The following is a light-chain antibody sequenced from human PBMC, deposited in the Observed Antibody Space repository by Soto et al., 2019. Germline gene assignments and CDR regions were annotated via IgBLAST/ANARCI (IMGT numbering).Light chain of an antibody. CDR2: AAS. V-gene: IGKV3-20*01. CDR3: QQYGSSPPRYT. Sequence: EIVLTQSPGTLSLSPGERATLSCRVSQSVSSGYLAWYQQKPGQAPRLLIYAASSRATGIPDRFSGSWSGTDFTLTISRLEPEDFAVYYCQQYGSSPPRYTVGQGTKVDIK. J-gene: IGKJ2*01. CDR1: QSVSSGY.